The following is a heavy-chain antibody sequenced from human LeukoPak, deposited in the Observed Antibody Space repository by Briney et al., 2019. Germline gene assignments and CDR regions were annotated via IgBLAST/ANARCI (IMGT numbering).Heavy chain of an antibody. J-gene: IGHJ4*02. CDR3: ARGIDEWLYLNY. CDR2: MNRDGSEV. V-gene: IGHV3-7*04. CDR1: GFPFAPFW. Sequence: PLGSLTLSCAASGFPFAPFWMTWVRQAPGKGPEFVATMNRDGSEVAYGNSVKGRFTISRDNAKNSLYLQMYSLRAEDTAVYYCARGIDEWLYLNYWGQGAFVADSS. D-gene: IGHD3-3*01.